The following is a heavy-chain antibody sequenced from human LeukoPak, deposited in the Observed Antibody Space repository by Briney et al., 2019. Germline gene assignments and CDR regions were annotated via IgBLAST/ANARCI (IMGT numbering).Heavy chain of an antibody. Sequence: ASVKVSCKASGYTFTSYAMHWVRQAPGQRLEWMGWINAGNGNTKYSQKFQGRVTITRDTSASTAYMELRSLRSDDTAVYYCARFFSESIYDYWGQGTLVTVSS. V-gene: IGHV1-3*01. J-gene: IGHJ4*02. CDR2: INAGNGNT. CDR1: GYTFTSYA. CDR3: ARFFSESIYDY. D-gene: IGHD1-14*01.